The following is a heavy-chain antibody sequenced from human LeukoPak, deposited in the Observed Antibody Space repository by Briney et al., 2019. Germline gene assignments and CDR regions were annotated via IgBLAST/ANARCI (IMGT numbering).Heavy chain of an antibody. CDR2: ISGSGGST. Sequence: GGSLRLSCAASGFTFSSYAMTWVRQAPGKGLEWVSAISGSGGSTYYADSVEGRFTISRDNSKNTLYLQMNSLRAEDTAVYYCAKAFYYDSSGYPAAYFDYWGQGTLVTVSS. CDR1: GFTFSSYA. D-gene: IGHD3-22*01. J-gene: IGHJ4*02. V-gene: IGHV3-23*01. CDR3: AKAFYYDSSGYPAAYFDY.